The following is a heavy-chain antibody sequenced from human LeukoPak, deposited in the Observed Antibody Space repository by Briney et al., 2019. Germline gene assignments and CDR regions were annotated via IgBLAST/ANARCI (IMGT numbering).Heavy chain of an antibody. V-gene: IGHV1-18*01. Sequence: ASVKVSCKASGYTFTSYGISWVRQAPGQGLEWMGWISAYNGNTNYAQKLQGRVTMTTDTSTSTAYMELRSLRSDGTAVYYCARDAYSSSWYASNWFDPWGQGTLVTVSS. CDR1: GYTFTSYG. CDR3: ARDAYSSSWYASNWFDP. CDR2: ISAYNGNT. J-gene: IGHJ5*02. D-gene: IGHD6-13*01.